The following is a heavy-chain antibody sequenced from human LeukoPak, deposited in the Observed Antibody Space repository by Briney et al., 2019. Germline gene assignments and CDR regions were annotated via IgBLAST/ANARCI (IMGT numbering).Heavy chain of an antibody. D-gene: IGHD2-2*01. J-gene: IGHJ3*02. V-gene: IGHV3-23*01. Sequence: GGSLRLSCAASGFTVSSNYMSWVRQAPGKGLEWVSAISGSGGSTYYADSVKGRFTISRDNSKNTLYLQMNSLRAEDTAVYYCAKDDSSTDAFDIWGQGTMVTVSS. CDR1: GFTVSSNY. CDR2: ISGSGGST. CDR3: AKDDSSTDAFDI.